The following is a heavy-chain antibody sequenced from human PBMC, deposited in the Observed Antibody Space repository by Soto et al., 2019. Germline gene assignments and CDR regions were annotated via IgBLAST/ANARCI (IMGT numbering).Heavy chain of an antibody. D-gene: IGHD6-6*01. CDR1: GYSISSGYY. CDR2: IYHSGST. J-gene: IGHJ5*02. Sequence: PSETLSLTCAVSGYSISSGYYWGWLRQPPGKGLEWIGSIYHSGSTYYNPSLKSRVTISVDTSKNQFSLKLSSVTAADTAVYYCARDTLGAARIYNWFDPWGQGTLVTVPQ. CDR3: ARDTLGAARIYNWFDP. V-gene: IGHV4-38-2*02.